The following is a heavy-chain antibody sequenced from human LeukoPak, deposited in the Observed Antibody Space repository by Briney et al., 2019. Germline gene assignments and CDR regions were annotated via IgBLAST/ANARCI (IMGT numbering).Heavy chain of an antibody. CDR2: TYYRSKWYN. J-gene: IGHJ4*02. Sequence: SQTLSLTCAISGDSVSSNSVAWNWIRQSPSRGLEWLGRTYYRSKWYNDYAVSVRSRITINSDTSKNQFSLQLNFMTPEDTALYYCARNVAPAHFDYWGQGALVTVSS. CDR1: GDSVSSNSVA. V-gene: IGHV6-1*01. D-gene: IGHD2-2*01. CDR3: ARNVAPAHFDY.